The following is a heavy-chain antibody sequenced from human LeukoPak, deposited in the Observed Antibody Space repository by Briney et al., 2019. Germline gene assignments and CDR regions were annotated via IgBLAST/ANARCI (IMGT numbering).Heavy chain of an antibody. V-gene: IGHV1-8*01. CDR3: ARVDTAMDPDLNWFDP. D-gene: IGHD5-18*01. CDR2: MNPNSGNT. J-gene: IGHJ5*02. Sequence: GASVKVSCKASGYTFTSYDINWVRQATGQGLEWMGWMNPNSGNTGYAQKFQGRVTMTRNTSISTAYMELSSLRSEDTAVYYCARVDTAMDPDLNWFDPWGQGTLVTVSS. CDR1: GYTFTSYD.